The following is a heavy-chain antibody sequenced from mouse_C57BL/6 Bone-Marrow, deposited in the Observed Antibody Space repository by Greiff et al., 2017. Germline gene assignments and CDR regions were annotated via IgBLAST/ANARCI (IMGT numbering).Heavy chain of an antibody. CDR2: INPSTGGT. J-gene: IGHJ3*01. CDR3: ATAQAQFAY. CDR1: GYSFTGYY. V-gene: IGHV1-42*01. D-gene: IGHD3-2*02. Sequence: VQLQQSGPELVKPGASVKISCKASGYSFTGYYMNWVKQSPEKSLEWIGEINPSTGGTTYNQKFKAKATLTVDKSSSTAYMQLKSLTSEDSAVYYCATAQAQFAYWGQGTLVTVSA.